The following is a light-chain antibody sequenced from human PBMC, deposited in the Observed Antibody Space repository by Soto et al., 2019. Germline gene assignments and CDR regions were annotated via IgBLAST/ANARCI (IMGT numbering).Light chain of an antibody. Sequence: DIQMTQSPSTLPASVGDRVTITCRANQSISTWLAWYQQKPGKAPNLLIYDASALPRGVPSRFSGSGSGTKFTLTIASLQPDDFATYYCQQYETFSGTFGPGTKVDI. CDR1: QSISTW. J-gene: IGKJ1*01. V-gene: IGKV1-5*01. CDR3: QQYETFSGT. CDR2: DAS.